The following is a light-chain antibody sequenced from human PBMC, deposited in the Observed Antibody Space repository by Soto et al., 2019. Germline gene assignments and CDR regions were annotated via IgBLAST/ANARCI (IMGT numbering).Light chain of an antibody. CDR1: SSNIGKYY. V-gene: IGLV1-51*01. CDR2: DSN. Sequence: QSVLTQPPSVSAAPGQTVTISCSGSSSNIGKYYVSWYQQPPGEAPKLLIYDSNKRPSGIPERFSASRSGTSATLGITGLQTGDEADYYCGAWDDSLRLYVFGPGTKVTVL. CDR3: GAWDDSLRLYV. J-gene: IGLJ1*01.